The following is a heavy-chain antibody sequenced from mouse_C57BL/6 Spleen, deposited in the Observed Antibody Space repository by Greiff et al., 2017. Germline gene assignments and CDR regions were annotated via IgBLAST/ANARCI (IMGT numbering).Heavy chain of an antibody. V-gene: IGHV5-2*01. J-gene: IGHJ3*01. Sequence: EVKLMESGGGLVQPGESLKLSCESNEYEFPSHDMSWVRKPPGKRLELVAAINSDGGSTYYPDTMERRFIISRDNTKRTLYLQMSSLRSEDTALYYCARQDDYGGFAYWGQGTLVTVSA. CDR1: EYEFPSHD. D-gene: IGHD2-4*01. CDR3: ARQDDYGGFAY. CDR2: INSDGGST.